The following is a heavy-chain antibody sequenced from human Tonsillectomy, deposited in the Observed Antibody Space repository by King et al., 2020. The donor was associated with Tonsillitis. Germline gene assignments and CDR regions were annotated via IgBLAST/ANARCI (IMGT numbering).Heavy chain of an antibody. CDR3: AKDIRGDYPFFALDI. V-gene: IGHV3-9*01. D-gene: IGHD4-17*01. CDR2: ISWNSGSI. Sequence: VQLVESGGGLVQPGRSLRLSCAASGFTFDDYAMHWVRQAPGKGLEWVSGISWNSGSIGYADSVKGRFTISRDNAKNTLYLQMNSLRAEDTALYYCAKDIRGDYPFFALDIWGQGTMVTVSS. CDR1: GFTFDDYA. J-gene: IGHJ3*02.